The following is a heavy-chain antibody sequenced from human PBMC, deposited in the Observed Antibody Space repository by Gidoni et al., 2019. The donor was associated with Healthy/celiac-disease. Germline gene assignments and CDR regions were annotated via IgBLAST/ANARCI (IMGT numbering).Heavy chain of an antibody. CDR3: AKEGGGLGANHAFDI. V-gene: IGHV3-9*01. CDR1: GFTFDDSA. CDR2: ISWNSGSI. D-gene: IGHD1-26*01. J-gene: IGHJ3*02. Sequence: EVQLVDPGGGLVQPGRSLRLSCAASGFTFDDSAMHWVRQAPGKGLEWVSGISWNSGSIGYADYVKGRFTISRDNAKNSLYLQMNSLRAEDTALYYCAKEGGGLGANHAFDIWGQGTMVTVSS.